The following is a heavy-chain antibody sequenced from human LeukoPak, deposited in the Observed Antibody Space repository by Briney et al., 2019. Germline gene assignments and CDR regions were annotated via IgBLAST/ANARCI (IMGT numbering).Heavy chain of an antibody. CDR3: TTDSYYDFWSGYYDRYYFDY. V-gene: IGHV3-15*01. CDR1: GFTFSNAW. J-gene: IGHJ4*02. D-gene: IGHD3-3*01. CDR2: IKSKTDGGTT. Sequence: GGSLRLSCAASGFTFSNAWMSWVRQAPGKGLEWVGRIKSKTDGGTTDYAAPVKGRFTTSRDDSKNTLYLQMNSLKTEDTAVYYCTTDSYYDFWSGYYDRYYFDYWGQGTLVTVSS.